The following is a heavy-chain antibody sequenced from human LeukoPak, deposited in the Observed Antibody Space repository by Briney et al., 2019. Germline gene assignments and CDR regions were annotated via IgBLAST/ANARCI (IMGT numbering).Heavy chain of an antibody. Sequence: GGSLRLSCSASGFTFSSYAMSWVRQAPGKGLEWVSAISGSGGSTYYADSVKGRFTISRDNSKNTLDLRMNSLRAEDTAVYYCTRDPPSSGWSFDYWGQGTLVTVSS. D-gene: IGHD6-19*01. J-gene: IGHJ4*02. CDR1: GFTFSSYA. CDR3: TRDPPSSGWSFDY. CDR2: ISGSGGST. V-gene: IGHV3-23*01.